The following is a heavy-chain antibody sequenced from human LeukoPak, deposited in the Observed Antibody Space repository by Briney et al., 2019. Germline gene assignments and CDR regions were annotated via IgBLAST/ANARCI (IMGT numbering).Heavy chain of an antibody. CDR2: INSDGSSA. J-gene: IGHJ1*01. CDR3: AAYDSSGYSTKYFQH. Sequence: PGGSLRLSCAASGITFSSYWMHWVRQAPGKGLVWVSRINSDGSSASYADYVKGRFTISRDNAKNTLYLQMSSLRAEDTAVYYCAAYDSSGYSTKYFQHWGQGTLVTVSS. D-gene: IGHD3-22*01. CDR1: GITFSSYW. V-gene: IGHV3-74*01.